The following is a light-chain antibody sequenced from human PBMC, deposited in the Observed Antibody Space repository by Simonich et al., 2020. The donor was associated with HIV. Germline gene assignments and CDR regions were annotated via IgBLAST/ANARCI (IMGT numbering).Light chain of an antibody. V-gene: IGLV2-23*01. Sequence: QSALTQPASVSGSPGQSITISCTGTSSDVGSYNLLSWYQQHPGKAPKLLIYEGSKRPSGVSNRFSGSISGNTASLTISVLQAEDEANYYCCSYAGSTTFWVFGGGTTLTVL. CDR1: SSDVGSYNL. J-gene: IGLJ3*02. CDR3: CSYAGSTTFWV. CDR2: EGS.